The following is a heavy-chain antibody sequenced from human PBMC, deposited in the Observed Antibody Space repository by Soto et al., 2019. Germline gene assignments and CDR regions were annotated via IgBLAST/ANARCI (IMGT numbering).Heavy chain of an antibody. CDR3: ARLSSWYYYFDY. CDR2: IYYSGST. Sequence: QLQLQESGPGLVKPSETLSLTCTVSGGSISSSSYYWGWIRQPPGKGLEWIGSIYYSGSTYYNPYLKSSVPLSVDTSKTQFSLKLSSVPAADTAVYYCARLSSWYYYFDYWGQGPLVTVSS. V-gene: IGHV4-39*01. CDR1: GGSISSSSYY. D-gene: IGHD6-13*01. J-gene: IGHJ4*02.